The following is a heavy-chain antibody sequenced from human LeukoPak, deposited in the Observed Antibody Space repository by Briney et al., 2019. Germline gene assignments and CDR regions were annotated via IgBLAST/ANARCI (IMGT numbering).Heavy chain of an antibody. D-gene: IGHD5-18*01. V-gene: IGHV4-34*01. CDR1: GGSFSGYY. Sequence: SETLSLTCAVYGGSFSGYYWSWIRQPPGKGLEWIGEINHSGSTNYNPSLKSRVTISVDTSKNQFSLKLSSVTAADTAVYYCARGLSGYSLRGYYYYYMDVWGKGTTVTISS. CDR3: ARGLSGYSLRGYYYYYMDV. J-gene: IGHJ6*03. CDR2: INHSGST.